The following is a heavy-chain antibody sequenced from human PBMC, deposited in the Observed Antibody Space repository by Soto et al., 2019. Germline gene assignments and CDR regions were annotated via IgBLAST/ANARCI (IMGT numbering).Heavy chain of an antibody. V-gene: IGHV4-34*01. CDR1: GGSFSGYY. CDR3: ARGPSGSYYYFDY. Sequence: SETLSLTCAVYGGSFSGYYWSWIRQPPGKGLEWIGEINHSGSTNYNPSLKSRVTISVDTSKNQFSLKLSSVTAADTAVYYCARGPSGSYYYFDYWGQGTLVTVSS. J-gene: IGHJ4*02. CDR2: INHSGST. D-gene: IGHD1-26*01.